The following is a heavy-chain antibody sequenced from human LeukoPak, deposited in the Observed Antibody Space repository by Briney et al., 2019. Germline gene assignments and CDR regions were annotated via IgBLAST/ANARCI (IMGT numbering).Heavy chain of an antibody. Sequence: PGRSLRLSCAASGFTFSSYAMHWVRQAPGKGLEWVAVISYDGSNKYYADSVKGRFTISRDNSKNTLYLQMNSLRAEDTAVYYCARDRDYRPSFFDYWGQGTLVTVSS. CDR2: ISYDGSNK. CDR1: GFTFSSYA. J-gene: IGHJ4*02. CDR3: ARDRDYRPSFFDY. D-gene: IGHD4-11*01. V-gene: IGHV3-30-3*01.